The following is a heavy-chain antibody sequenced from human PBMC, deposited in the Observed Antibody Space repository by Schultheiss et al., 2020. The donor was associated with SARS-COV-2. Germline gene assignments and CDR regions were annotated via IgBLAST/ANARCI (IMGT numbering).Heavy chain of an antibody. CDR1: GFTFDDYG. D-gene: IGHD2-2*02. J-gene: IGHJ6*03. V-gene: IGHV3-20*04. CDR2: INWNGGST. CDR3: AREGDYCSSTSCYTGYYMDV. Sequence: GGSLRLSCAASGFTFDDYGMSWVRQAPGKGLEWVSGINWNGGSTGYADSVKGRFTISRDNSKNTLYLQMNSLRAEDTAVYYCAREGDYCSSTSCYTGYYMDVWGKGTTVTVSS.